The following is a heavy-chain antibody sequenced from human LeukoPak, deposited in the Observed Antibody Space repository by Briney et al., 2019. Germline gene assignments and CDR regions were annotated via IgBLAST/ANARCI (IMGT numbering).Heavy chain of an antibody. CDR3: ARVQYYYDSSGHYGMDV. CDR2: IYPGDSDT. Sequence: GESLKISCKGSGYSCTSYWIGWVRQIPGKGLEWMGIIYPGDSDTRYSPSFQGQVTISADKSISTAYLQWSSLKASDTAMYYCARVQYYYDSSGHYGMDVWGQGTTVTVSS. D-gene: IGHD3-22*01. J-gene: IGHJ6*02. CDR1: GYSCTSYW. V-gene: IGHV5-51*01.